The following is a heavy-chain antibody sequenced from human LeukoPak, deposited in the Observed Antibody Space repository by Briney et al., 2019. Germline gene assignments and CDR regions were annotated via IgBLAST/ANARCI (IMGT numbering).Heavy chain of an antibody. D-gene: IGHD6-13*01. Sequence: SETLSLTCTVSGGSISSYYWSWIRQPPGKGLEWIGYIYYSGSTNYNPSLKSRVTISVDTSKNQFSLKLSSVTAADTAVYYCARGQQLVRFDPWGQGTLVTVSS. V-gene: IGHV4-59*01. CDR3: ARGQQLVRFDP. CDR1: GGSISSYY. J-gene: IGHJ5*02. CDR2: IYYSGST.